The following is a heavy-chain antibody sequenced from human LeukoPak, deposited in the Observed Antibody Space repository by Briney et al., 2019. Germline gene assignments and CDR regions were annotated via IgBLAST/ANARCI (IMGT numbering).Heavy chain of an antibody. V-gene: IGHV3-23*01. CDR2: ISGSGGST. Sequence: PGGSLRLSCAASGFTFSSYAMSWVRQAPGKGLEWVSAISGSGGSTYYADSVKGRFTISRDNSKNTLYLQMNSLRAEDTAVYYCAKDKRESVYSSSLVDYWGQGTLVTVSS. D-gene: IGHD6-13*01. CDR1: GFTFSSYA. CDR3: AKDKRESVYSSSLVDY. J-gene: IGHJ4*02.